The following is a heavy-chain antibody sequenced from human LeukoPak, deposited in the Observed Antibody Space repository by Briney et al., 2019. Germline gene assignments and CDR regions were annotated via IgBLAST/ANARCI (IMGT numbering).Heavy chain of an antibody. V-gene: IGHV4-59*01. CDR3: ARAGSLLGLGH. D-gene: IGHD6-25*01. CDR1: GGSISTYY. Sequence: PSETLSLTCTVSGGSISTYYWSWIRQPPGKGLEWIGYTHYSGSTNYNPSLKSRVTISLDTSKNQFSLKLSSVTAADTAVYYCARAGSLLGLGHWGQGTLVTVSS. CDR2: THYSGST. J-gene: IGHJ5*02.